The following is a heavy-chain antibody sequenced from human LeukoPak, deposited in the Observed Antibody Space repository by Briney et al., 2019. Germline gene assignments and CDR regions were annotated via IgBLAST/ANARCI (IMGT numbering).Heavy chain of an antibody. CDR1: GYTFTSYG. CDR3: ARATYDSSGGYYYYYYMDV. J-gene: IGHJ6*03. V-gene: IGHV1-18*01. CDR2: ISAYNGNT. D-gene: IGHD3-22*01. Sequence: GASVKVSCKASGYTFTSYGISWVRQAPGQGLEWMGWISAYNGNTNYAQKLQGRVTMTTDTSTSTAYMELRSLRSDDTAVYYCARATYDSSGGYYYYYYMDVWGKGTTVTVSS.